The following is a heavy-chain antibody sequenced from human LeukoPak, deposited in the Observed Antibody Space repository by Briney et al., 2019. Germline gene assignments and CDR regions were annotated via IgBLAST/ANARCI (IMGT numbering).Heavy chain of an antibody. CDR3: AKGGAAMTDAPHGDVVTTTLDGFDI. J-gene: IGHJ3*02. Sequence: PGGSLRLFCVASGFAFSAFAISWVRQAPGKGLEWVSAVSGSGGRTFYADSVRGRFTISRDNSKKTVFLQMDSLRAEDTAVYYCAKGGAAMTDAPHGDVVTTTLDGFDIWGQGTMVTVSS. CDR2: VSGSGGRT. V-gene: IGHV3-23*01. D-gene: IGHD2-21*02. CDR1: GFAFSAFA.